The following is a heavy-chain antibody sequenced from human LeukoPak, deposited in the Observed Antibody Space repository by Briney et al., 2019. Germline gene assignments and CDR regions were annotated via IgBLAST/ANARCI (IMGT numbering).Heavy chain of an antibody. V-gene: IGHV1-2*02. Sequence: ASVKVSCKASGYTFTGYYMHWVRQAPGQGLEWMGWINPNSGGTNYAQKFQGRVTMTRDTSISTAYMELSRLRSDDTAVYYCARVQGRGGSGSYYKVFWTNYYYGMDVWGQGTTVTVSS. CDR3: ARVQGRGGSGSYYKVFWTNYYYGMDV. D-gene: IGHD3-10*01. J-gene: IGHJ6*02. CDR2: INPNSGGT. CDR1: GYTFTGYY.